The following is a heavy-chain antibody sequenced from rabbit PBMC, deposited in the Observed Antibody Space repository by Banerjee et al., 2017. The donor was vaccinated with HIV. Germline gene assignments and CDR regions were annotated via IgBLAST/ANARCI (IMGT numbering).Heavy chain of an antibody. J-gene: IGHJ4*01. CDR1: GFSFSTSYD. D-gene: IGHD1-1*01. Sequence: QEQLVESGGGLVKPGTSLTLICTASGFSFSTSYDICWVRQAPGKGLEWIACINAVTGKAVYASWAKGRFTFSKTSSTTVTLQMHSLTAADTATYFCAREDVGGSYTLWGPGPSSPS. V-gene: IGHV1S45*01. CDR3: AREDVGGSYTL. CDR2: INAVTGKA.